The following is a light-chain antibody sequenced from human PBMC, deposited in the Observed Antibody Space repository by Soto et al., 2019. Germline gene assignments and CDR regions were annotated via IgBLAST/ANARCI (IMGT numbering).Light chain of an antibody. CDR3: QQSYNIQWT. CDR2: SAS. CDR1: QSISTY. V-gene: IGKV1-39*01. Sequence: DIQMTQSPSSLSASVGDRVTITCRASQSISTYLNWYQQKPGRAPNLLMYSASSLQSGVPSRFSGSGSETDFTLTISSLQPDDLATYYCQQSYNIQWTFGQGTKVEFK. J-gene: IGKJ1*01.